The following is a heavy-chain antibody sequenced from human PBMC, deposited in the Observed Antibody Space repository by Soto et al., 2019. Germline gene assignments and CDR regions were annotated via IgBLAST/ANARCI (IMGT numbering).Heavy chain of an antibody. CDR2: INGGGGHT. Sequence: EVQLLQSGGGLVQPGGSLRLSCAASGFKFSNFAMRGIRHAPGKGLEWVSGINGGGGHTDYADSVKGRFTNSRNNSKNTQYLQMSSLRTEDTAVYYCAKANWVYSSTWFFFDHWGQGTLVTV. CDR3: AKANWVYSSTWFFFDH. CDR1: GFKFSNFA. J-gene: IGHJ4*02. D-gene: IGHD2-2*01. V-gene: IGHV3-23*01.